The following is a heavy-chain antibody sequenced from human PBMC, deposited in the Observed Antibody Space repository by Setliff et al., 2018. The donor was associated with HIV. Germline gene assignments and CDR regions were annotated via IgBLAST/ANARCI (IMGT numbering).Heavy chain of an antibody. CDR1: SGSISDSRYY. V-gene: IGHV4-61*05. Sequence: SETLSLTCTVSSGSISDSRYYWGWIRQAPGKGLEWIGYIYTSGSINYNPSLKSRVTISVDTSKNQFSLKLSSVTAADTAVYYCVRERDDLTGYYQDYWGQGTLVTVSS. D-gene: IGHD3-9*01. J-gene: IGHJ4*02. CDR2: IYTSGSI. CDR3: VRERDDLTGYYQDY.